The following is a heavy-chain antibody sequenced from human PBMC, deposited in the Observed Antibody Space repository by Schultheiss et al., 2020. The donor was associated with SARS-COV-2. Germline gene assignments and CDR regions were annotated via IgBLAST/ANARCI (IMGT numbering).Heavy chain of an antibody. V-gene: IGHV3-48*01. CDR1: GFTFSSYW. Sequence: GGSLRLSCAASGFTFSSYWMNWVRQAPGKGLEWVSYISESGSTVYYADSVKGRFTISRDNSKNTLYLQMNSLRAEDTAVYYCARSVWSSGWSYFDYWGQGTLVTVSS. CDR2: ISESGSTV. J-gene: IGHJ4*02. D-gene: IGHD6-19*01. CDR3: ARSVWSSGWSYFDY.